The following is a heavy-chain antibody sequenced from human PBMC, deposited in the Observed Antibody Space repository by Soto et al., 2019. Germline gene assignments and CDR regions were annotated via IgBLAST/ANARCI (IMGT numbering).Heavy chain of an antibody. CDR2: ISVTGGST. V-gene: IGHV3-23*01. D-gene: IGHD1-26*01. CDR1: GFTFSGYA. J-gene: IGHJ4*02. CDR3: TSCDRGSYIFDY. Sequence: GGSLRLSCAASGFTFSGYAMSWVRQAPGKGLDWVSTISVTGGSTFYADSVKGRFTISRDNSKNTLYLQMNSLRAEDTAIYYCTSCDRGSYIFDYWGQGTLVTVSS.